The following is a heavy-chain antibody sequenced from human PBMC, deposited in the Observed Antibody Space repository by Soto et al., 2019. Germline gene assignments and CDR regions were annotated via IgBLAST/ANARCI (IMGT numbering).Heavy chain of an antibody. Sequence: PSETLSLTCTVSGGSISSGGYYWSWIRQHPWKGLECIGYIYYSGSTYYNPSLKSRVTISVDTSKNQFSLKLSSVTAADTAVYYCARLWFGELFDNWFDPWGQGTLVTVSS. CDR1: GGSISSGGYY. CDR2: IYYSGST. CDR3: ARLWFGELFDNWFDP. J-gene: IGHJ5*02. D-gene: IGHD3-10*01. V-gene: IGHV4-31*03.